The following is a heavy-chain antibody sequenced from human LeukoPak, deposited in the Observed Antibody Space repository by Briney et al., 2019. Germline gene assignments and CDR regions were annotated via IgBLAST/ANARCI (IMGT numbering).Heavy chain of an antibody. CDR1: GYTLTELS. J-gene: IGHJ6*02. CDR3: ARAHVVVLGAALGGMDV. D-gene: IGHD2-15*01. CDR2: FDPEDGET. Sequence: ASVKVSCKVSGYTLTELSMHWVRQAPGKGLEWMGGFDPEDGETIYAPKFQGRVTMTEDTSTDTAYMELSSLRSDDTAVYYCARAHVVVLGAALGGMDVWGQGTTVTVSS. V-gene: IGHV1-24*01.